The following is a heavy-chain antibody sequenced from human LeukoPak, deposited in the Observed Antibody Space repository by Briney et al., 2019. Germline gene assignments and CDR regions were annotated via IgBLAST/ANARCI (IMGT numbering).Heavy chain of an antibody. J-gene: IGHJ3*02. Sequence: GGSLRLSCAASGFTLSDSYMSWIRQAPGKGLEWISYISSSGSTIYYADSVKGRFTISRDNAKNSLYLQMNSLRAEDTAVYYCARGRNIVVVPAAIYRGGAAFDIWGQGTMVTVSS. D-gene: IGHD2-2*02. CDR2: ISSSGSTI. CDR3: ARGRNIVVVPAAIYRGGAAFDI. V-gene: IGHV3-11*01. CDR1: GFTLSDSY.